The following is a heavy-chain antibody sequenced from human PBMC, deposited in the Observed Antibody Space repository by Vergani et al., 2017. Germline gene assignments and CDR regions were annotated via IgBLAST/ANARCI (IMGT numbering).Heavy chain of an antibody. V-gene: IGHV1-2*02. J-gene: IGHJ3*02. CDR1: GYTFTGYY. CDR2: INPNSGGT. CDR3: ARADMITFGGVIVHDAFDI. Sequence: VQLVQSGAEVKKPGASVKVSCKASGYTFTGYYMHWVRQAPGQGLEWMGWINPNSGGTNYAQKFQGRVTMTRDTSISTAYMELSRLRSDDTAVYYCARADMITFGGVIVHDAFDIWGQGTMVTVSS. D-gene: IGHD3-16*02.